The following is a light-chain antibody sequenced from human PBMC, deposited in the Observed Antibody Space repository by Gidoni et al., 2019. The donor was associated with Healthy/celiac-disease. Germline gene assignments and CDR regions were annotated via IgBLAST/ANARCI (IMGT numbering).Light chain of an antibody. CDR3: QQYGSSPRT. J-gene: IGKJ1*01. CDR1: QSVSSSY. CDR2: GAS. Sequence: EIVLTQSPGTLSLSSGESATLSCRASQSVSSSYLAWYQQKPGQAPRLLIYGASSRATGIPDRFSGSGSGTDFTLTISRLEPEDFAVYYCQQYGSSPRTFGQGTKVEIK. V-gene: IGKV3-20*01.